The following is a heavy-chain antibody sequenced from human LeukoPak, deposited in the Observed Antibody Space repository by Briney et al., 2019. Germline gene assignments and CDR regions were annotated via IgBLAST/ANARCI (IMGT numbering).Heavy chain of an antibody. V-gene: IGHV3-21*01. CDR1: RFTFSDYT. D-gene: IGHD4-17*01. J-gene: IGHJ4*02. CDR2: ISSGSSDI. CDR3: TREGGDLDY. Sequence: PGGSLTLSCAASRFTFSDYTMNWVRQAPGKGLEWVSSISSGSSDIHYADSVKGRFTISRDNAKNSLYLQMNSLRAEDTAVYYSTREGGDLDYWGQGTLVTVSS.